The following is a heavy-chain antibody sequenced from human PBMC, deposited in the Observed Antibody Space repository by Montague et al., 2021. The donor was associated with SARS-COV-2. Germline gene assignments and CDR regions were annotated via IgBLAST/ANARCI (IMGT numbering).Heavy chain of an antibody. Sequence: SETLSLTCTVSDDSINNKTYFWDWIRQPPGKGLEWIGSIHYGGSTHYNPSLKSRLTISVDTSRNQFSLKLSSVTAADTAVYFCARTTVVTPYYYYAMDVWGQGTTVTVSS. CDR1: DDSINNKTYF. J-gene: IGHJ6*02. D-gene: IGHD4-23*01. CDR2: IHYGGST. CDR3: ARTTVVTPYYYYAMDV. V-gene: IGHV4-39*01.